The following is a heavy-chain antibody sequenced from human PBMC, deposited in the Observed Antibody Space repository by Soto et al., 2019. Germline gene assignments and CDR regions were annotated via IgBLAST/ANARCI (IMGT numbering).Heavy chain of an antibody. D-gene: IGHD3-16*01. V-gene: IGHV3-7*03. CDR1: GFTFSSYW. Sequence: SLRLSCTASGFTFSSYWMSWVRQAPGKGLGWVANIKEDGSGKYYVDSVKGRFSISRDNARNSLYLQMNSLRVEDTAVYYCVRVGRLGGYWGQGALVTVSS. CDR3: VRVGRLGGY. CDR2: IKEDGSGK. J-gene: IGHJ4*02.